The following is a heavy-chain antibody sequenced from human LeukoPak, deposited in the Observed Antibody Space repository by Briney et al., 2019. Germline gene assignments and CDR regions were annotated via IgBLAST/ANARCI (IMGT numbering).Heavy chain of an antibody. Sequence: SGTLSLTCTVSGGSISSYYWSWIRQSPGKGLEWIGYIYYMGSTNYNPSLKSRITMSVDTSKNQFSLKLSSVTAADTAVYYCARSGSYSGPYVYWGQGTVVTVSS. V-gene: IGHV4-59*12. CDR1: GGSISSYY. CDR2: IYYMGST. J-gene: IGHJ4*02. CDR3: ARSGSYSGPYVY. D-gene: IGHD1-26*01.